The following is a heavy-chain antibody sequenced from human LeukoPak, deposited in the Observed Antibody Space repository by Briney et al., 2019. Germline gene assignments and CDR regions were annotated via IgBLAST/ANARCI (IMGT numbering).Heavy chain of an antibody. V-gene: IGHV6-1*01. J-gene: IGHJ5*02. Sequence: SQTLSLTCAISGESVSSNSAAWNWIRQSPSRGLEWLGGTYYRSRWYNGYDVSVKSRISITADTSNNQFSLQLYSVTPEDTAVYYCARERIGSSGWFDPWGQGTLVTVSS. CDR1: GESVSSNSAA. CDR2: TYYRSRWYN. CDR3: ARERIGSSGWFDP. D-gene: IGHD2-15*01.